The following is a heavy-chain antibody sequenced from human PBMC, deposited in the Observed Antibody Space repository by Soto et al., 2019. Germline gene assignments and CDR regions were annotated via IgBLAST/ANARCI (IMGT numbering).Heavy chain of an antibody. CDR2: IYYSGST. D-gene: IGHD5-12*01. V-gene: IGHV4-31*03. CDR3: ARGRGIVATINRSLPCDY. J-gene: IGHJ4*02. CDR1: GGSISSGGYY. Sequence: QVQLQESGPGLVKPSQTLSLTCTVSGGSISSGGYYWSWIRQHPGKGLEWIGYIYYSGSTYYNPSLMSRVTISVDTSKNQFSLKLSSVTAADTAVYYCARGRGIVATINRSLPCDYWGQGTLVTVSS.